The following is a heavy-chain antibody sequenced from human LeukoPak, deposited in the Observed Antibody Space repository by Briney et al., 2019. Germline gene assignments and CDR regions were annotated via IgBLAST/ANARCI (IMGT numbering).Heavy chain of an antibody. J-gene: IGHJ4*02. CDR1: GGTFSSYA. CDR2: IIPILGIA. V-gene: IGHV1-69*04. Sequence: GSSVKVSCKASGGTFSSYAISWVRQAPGQGLEWMGRIIPILGIANYAQKFQGRVTITADKSTSTAYMELSSLRSEDTAVYYCARDLSSWSHLGGSFDYWGQGTLVTVSS. D-gene: IGHD6-13*01. CDR3: ARDLSSWSHLGGSFDY.